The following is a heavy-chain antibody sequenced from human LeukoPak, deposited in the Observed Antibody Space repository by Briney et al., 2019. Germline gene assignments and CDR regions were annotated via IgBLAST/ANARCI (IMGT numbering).Heavy chain of an antibody. Sequence: KPGGSLRLSCAASGFTFSSSAMSWVRQAPGKGLEWVTSMSSSGGSTYYADSVKGRFTISRDNSKNTLYLQMNSLRAEDTAVYYCAKWGLSRFDYWGQGTLVTVSS. CDR3: AKWGLSRFDY. V-gene: IGHV3-23*01. CDR1: GFTFSSSA. CDR2: MSSSGGST. J-gene: IGHJ4*02. D-gene: IGHD3-16*02.